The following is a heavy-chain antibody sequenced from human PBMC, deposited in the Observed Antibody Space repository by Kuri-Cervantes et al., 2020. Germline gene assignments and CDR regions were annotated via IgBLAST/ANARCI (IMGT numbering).Heavy chain of an antibody. V-gene: IGHV3-15*01. CDR3: TTEEVDSYGYYFDY. Sequence: GESLKISCVPSGFTFSNAWMSWVRRAPGKGLEWVGRIKSKRDGGTTDYAAPVKGRFTISRDDSKNTLYLQMNSLKTEDTAVYYCTTEEVDSYGYYFDYWGQGTLVTVSS. J-gene: IGHJ4*02. CDR1: GFTFSNAW. CDR2: IKSKRDGGTT. D-gene: IGHD5-18*01.